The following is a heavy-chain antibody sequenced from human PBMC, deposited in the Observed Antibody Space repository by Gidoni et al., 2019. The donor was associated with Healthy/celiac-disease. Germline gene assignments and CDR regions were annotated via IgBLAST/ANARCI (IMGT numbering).Heavy chain of an antibody. CDR1: GFTFSSYA. CDR3: AKTPTYCGGDCYSYYYYGMDV. CDR2: ISGSGGST. D-gene: IGHD2-21*02. V-gene: IGHV3-23*01. Sequence: EVQLLESGGGLVQPGGSLRLSCAASGFTFSSYAMSWVRQAPGKGLEWVSAISGSGGSTYYADSVKGRFTISRDNSKNTLYLQMNSLRAEDTAVYYCAKTPTYCGGDCYSYYYYGMDVWGQGTTVTVSS. J-gene: IGHJ6*02.